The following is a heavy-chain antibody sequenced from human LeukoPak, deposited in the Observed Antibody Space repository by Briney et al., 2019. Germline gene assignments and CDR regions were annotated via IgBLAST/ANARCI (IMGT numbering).Heavy chain of an antibody. J-gene: IGHJ3*02. Sequence: GGSLRLSCAASGFTFSSYAMSWVRQAPGKGLEWVSAISGSGGSTYYADSVKGRFTISRDNSKNTLYLQMNSLRAEDTAVYHCAKDTYGSGDAFDIWGQGTMVTVSS. V-gene: IGHV3-23*01. CDR1: GFTFSSYA. CDR3: AKDTYGSGDAFDI. CDR2: ISGSGGST. D-gene: IGHD3-10*01.